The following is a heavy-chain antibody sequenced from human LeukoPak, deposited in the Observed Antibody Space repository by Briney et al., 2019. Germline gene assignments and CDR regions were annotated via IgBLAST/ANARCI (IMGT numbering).Heavy chain of an antibody. CDR3: ARDRTYSGNDYYYYYYMDV. J-gene: IGHJ6*03. CDR2: INPNSGGT. V-gene: IGHV1-2*02. D-gene: IGHD1-26*01. Sequence: ASVKVSCKASGYTFTDYFMHWVRQAPGQGLEWMGWINPNSGGTNFAQKFQGRVTMTRDTSISTAYMELSRLRSDDTAVYYCARDRTYSGNDYYYYYYMDVWGKGTTVTVSS. CDR1: GYTFTDYF.